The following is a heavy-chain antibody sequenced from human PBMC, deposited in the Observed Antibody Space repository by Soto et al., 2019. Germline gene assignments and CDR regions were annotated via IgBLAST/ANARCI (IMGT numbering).Heavy chain of an antibody. CDR2: IIPIFGTA. CDR3: AREDTALSDAFYI. CDR1: CGTFSSYA. J-gene: IGHJ3*02. V-gene: IGHV1-69*13. Sequence: SVKVFCKASCGTFSSYAISWVRQAPGQGVEWLGGIIPIFGTANYAQKIQGRATGNPDGTTSTAQMELSSLRSEDTAVYFFAREDTALSDAFYISGQGTTVT. D-gene: IGHD5-18*01.